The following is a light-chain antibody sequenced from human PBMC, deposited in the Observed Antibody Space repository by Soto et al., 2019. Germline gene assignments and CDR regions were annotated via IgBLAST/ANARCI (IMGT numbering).Light chain of an antibody. CDR2: DAS. J-gene: IGKJ1*01. V-gene: IGKV1-5*01. CDR3: QQCYCHWA. CDR1: QSIGSC. Sequence: DILMTESRSTVSVSVGDISPITCRTRQSIGSCLAWCQHNRGKAPKLLISDASTLESGAPSRFGGSGSGTEFTLSICSLQPDDFATYYCQQCYCHWAFGQGT.